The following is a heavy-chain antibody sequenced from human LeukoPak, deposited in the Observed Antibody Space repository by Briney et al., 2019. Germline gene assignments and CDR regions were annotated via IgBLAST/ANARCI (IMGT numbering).Heavy chain of an antibody. Sequence: ASVKVSCKPSGYSFINYDINWARQATGQGLEWMGWMNPKSGNTGSAQRFQGRVTITRDTAISTAYMELSSLASEDTAVYYCARVWEAIDYWGQGTLVTVPS. CDR2: MNPKSGNT. V-gene: IGHV1-8*01. J-gene: IGHJ4*02. CDR3: ARVWEAIDY. CDR1: GYSFINYD. D-gene: IGHD1-26*01.